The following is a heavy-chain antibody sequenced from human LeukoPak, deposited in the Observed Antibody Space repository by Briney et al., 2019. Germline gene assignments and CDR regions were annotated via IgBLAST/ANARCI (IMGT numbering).Heavy chain of an antibody. CDR1: GGSFSGYY. CDR3: AKAQSGSYSYNWFDP. V-gene: IGHV4-34*01. CDR2: INHSGST. Sequence: SETLSLTCAVYGGSFSGYYWSWIRQPPGKGLEWIGEINHSGSTNYNPSLKSRVTISVDTSKNQFSLKLSSVTAADTAVYYCAKAQSGSYSYNWFDPWGQGTLVTVSS. D-gene: IGHD1-26*01. J-gene: IGHJ5*02.